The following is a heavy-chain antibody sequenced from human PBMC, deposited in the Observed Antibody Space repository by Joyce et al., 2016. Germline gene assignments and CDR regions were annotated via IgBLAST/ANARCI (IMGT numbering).Heavy chain of an antibody. J-gene: IGHJ3*02. V-gene: IGHV5-51*01. CDR2: SYPGDSDT. D-gene: IGHD2-8*01. CDR3: ARHQFMVYFRDLPYDPFDI. CDR1: GDSVTTYW. Sequence: EVQLLQSGAAVKKPGESLKIACKVSGDSVTTYWIGWVRQLPGKGLEWMGISYPGDSDTRYIRSFQGQVTIAADKSFNTAYLQWSSLKASDTAMYYWARHQFMVYFRDLPYDPFDIWGQGTMVTVSS.